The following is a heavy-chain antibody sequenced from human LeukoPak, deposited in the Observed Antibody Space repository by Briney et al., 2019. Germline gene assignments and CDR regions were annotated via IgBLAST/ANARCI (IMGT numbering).Heavy chain of an antibody. V-gene: IGHV4-59*12. CDR3: ARGRITMVRGRNWFDP. J-gene: IGHJ5*02. D-gene: IGHD3-10*01. Sequence: SETLSLTCTVSGGSISSYYWSWIRQPPGKGLEWIGYFSYTGSTNYNPSLKSRVTISVDTSKNQFSLKLSSVTAADTAVYYCARGRITMVRGRNWFDPWGQGTLVTVSS. CDR1: GGSISSYY. CDR2: FSYTGST.